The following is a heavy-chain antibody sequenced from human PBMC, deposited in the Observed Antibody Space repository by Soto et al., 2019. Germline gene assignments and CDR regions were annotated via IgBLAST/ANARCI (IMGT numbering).Heavy chain of an antibody. D-gene: IGHD5-18*01. CDR3: ARDRWPNKSGYSYGSFDY. CDR1: GYTFTSYA. CDR2: INAGNGNT. J-gene: IGHJ4*02. Sequence: ASVKVSCKASGYTFTSYAMHWVRQAPGQRLEWMGWINAGNGNTKYSQKFQGRVTITRDTSASTAYMELSSLRSEDTAVYYCARDRWPNKSGYSYGSFDYWGQGTLVTVSS. V-gene: IGHV1-3*01.